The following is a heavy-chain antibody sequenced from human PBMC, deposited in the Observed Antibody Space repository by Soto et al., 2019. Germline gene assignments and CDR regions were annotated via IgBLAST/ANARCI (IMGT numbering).Heavy chain of an antibody. J-gene: IGHJ6*03. CDR1: GFIFRSYA. CDR2: ISANGGST. D-gene: IGHD4-17*01. CDR3: TKETTVMFYYYYMDV. Sequence: GGSLRLSCAASGFIFRSYAINWVRQAPGKGLEWVSTISANGGSTYYADSVKGRFTISRDNSKNTLYLQMNSLRAEDTAIYYCTKETTVMFYYYYMDVWGRGTTVTVSS. V-gene: IGHV3-23*01.